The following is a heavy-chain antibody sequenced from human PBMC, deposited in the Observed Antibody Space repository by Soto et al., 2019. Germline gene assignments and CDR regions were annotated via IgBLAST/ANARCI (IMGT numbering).Heavy chain of an antibody. D-gene: IGHD2-21*02. CDR1: RGVVNSSGCY. CDR2: IYNSGAT. V-gene: IGHV4-39*07. Sequence: SISGALGRGVVNSSGCYCGWIRQPPGKGLEWIGEIYNSGATIYNPSLKSRVTVSVDAPANRFSLRLNSVTAADTAVYYCARRGCDSIFGSFDYWGHGISVTVSS. J-gene: IGHJ4*01. CDR3: ARRGCDSIFGSFDY.